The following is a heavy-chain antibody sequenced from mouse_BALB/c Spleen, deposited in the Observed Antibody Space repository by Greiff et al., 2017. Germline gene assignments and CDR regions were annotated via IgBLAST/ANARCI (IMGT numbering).Heavy chain of an antibody. V-gene: IGHV3-6*02. CDR2: ISYDGSN. Sequence: EVKLMESGPGLVKPSQSLSLTCSVTGYSITSGYYWNWIRQFPGNKLEWMGYISYDGSNNYNPSLKNRISITRDTSKNQFFLKLNSVTTEDTATYYCAKGDWDGWFAYWGQGTLVTVSA. CDR1: GYSITSGYY. D-gene: IGHD4-1*01. J-gene: IGHJ3*01. CDR3: AKGDWDGWFAY.